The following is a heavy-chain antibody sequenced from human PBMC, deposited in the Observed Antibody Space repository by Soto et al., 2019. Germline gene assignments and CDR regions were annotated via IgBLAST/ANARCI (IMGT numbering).Heavy chain of an antibody. CDR3: GRDAHEYSSSPRGEAFDI. CDR2: IYTGGST. CDR1: GSTVSSNS. Sequence: EVQLVESGGGLVQPGGSLRLSCAASGSTVSSNSMRWVRQAPGKGLEWVSVIYTGGSTYYADSVKSRFTISRDHSKNTLYHQMNSQRAEDTAVYYCGRDAHEYSSSPRGEAFDIWGQGTMGTGSS. J-gene: IGHJ3*02. V-gene: IGHV3-66*01. D-gene: IGHD6-6*01.